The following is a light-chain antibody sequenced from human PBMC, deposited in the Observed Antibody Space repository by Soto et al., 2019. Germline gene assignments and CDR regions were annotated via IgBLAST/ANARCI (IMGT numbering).Light chain of an antibody. CDR3: TSYTSASTRI. V-gene: IGLV2-14*01. Sequence: QSALTQPASVSGSPGQPITVSCTGTSSDIGAYNYVSWYQQYPGKAPTLMIYEVNIRPSGVSPRFSGSKSGNTASLTISGLQAEDEADYYCTSYTSASTRIFGTGTKVTVL. CDR1: SSDIGAYNY. J-gene: IGLJ1*01. CDR2: EVN.